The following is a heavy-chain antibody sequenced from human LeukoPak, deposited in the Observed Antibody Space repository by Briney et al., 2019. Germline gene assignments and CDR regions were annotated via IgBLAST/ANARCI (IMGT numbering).Heavy chain of an antibody. CDR3: ARGWSYHDS. Sequence: GGSLRLPCIVSGFTLSTYWMSWVRQAPGKGLEWVAYICEDGSEKYYVDSVKGRFTIFRNNAQNSVYLQMNSLSDEDTAVYYCARGWSYHDSWGRGTLVTVSS. CDR2: ICEDGSEK. J-gene: IGHJ4*02. D-gene: IGHD3-16*02. V-gene: IGHV3-7*04. CDR1: GFTLSTYW.